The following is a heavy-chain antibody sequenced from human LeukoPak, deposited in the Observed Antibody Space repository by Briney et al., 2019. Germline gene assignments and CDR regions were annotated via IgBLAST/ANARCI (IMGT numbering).Heavy chain of an antibody. V-gene: IGHV3-53*01. CDR3: ARGPDK. Sequence: GGSLRLSCAASGFTFSDYYMSWIRQAPGKGLEWVSVIFSDNGTYYADSVKGRFTISRDNSKSTVYLQMNSLRAEDTAVYYCARGPDKWGQGTLVTVSS. CDR2: IFSDNGT. J-gene: IGHJ4*02. CDR1: GFTFSDYY.